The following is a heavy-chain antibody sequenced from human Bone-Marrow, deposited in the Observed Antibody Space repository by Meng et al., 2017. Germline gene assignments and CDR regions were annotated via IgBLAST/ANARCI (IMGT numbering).Heavy chain of an antibody. V-gene: IGHV3-66*01. CDR1: GFTFSSYW. Sequence: GESLKISCAASGFTFSSYWMSWVRQAPGKGLEWVSVIYSCGSTYYADSVKGRFTISRDNAKNSLYLQMNSLRAEDTAVYYCASSGSGWTNDAFDIWGQGTMVTVSS. CDR3: ASSGSGWTNDAFDI. D-gene: IGHD6-19*01. CDR2: IYSCGST. J-gene: IGHJ3*02.